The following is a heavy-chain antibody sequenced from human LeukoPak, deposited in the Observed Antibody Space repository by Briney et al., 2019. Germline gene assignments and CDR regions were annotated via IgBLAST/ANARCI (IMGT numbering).Heavy chain of an antibody. D-gene: IGHD2-2*02. CDR1: GFTFADYG. CDR2: INRNGGGT. Sequence: GGSLRLSCATSGFTFADYGMSWVRQAPGKELEWVSGINRNGGGTGYADSVKGRFTISRDNAKNSLYLQMNSLGAEDTAFYYCARGYCSSISCYNFDNWGQGTLVTVSS. J-gene: IGHJ4*02. V-gene: IGHV3-20*04. CDR3: ARGYCSSISCYNFDN.